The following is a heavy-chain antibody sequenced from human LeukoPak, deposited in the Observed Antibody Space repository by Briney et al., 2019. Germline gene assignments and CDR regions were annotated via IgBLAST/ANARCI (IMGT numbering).Heavy chain of an antibody. Sequence: SETLSLTCAVSGGSISSSSYYWGWIRQPPGKGLEWIGSIYYSGSTYYNPSLKSRVTISVDTSKNQFSLKLSSVTAADTAVYYCARSGSLPLYYMDVWGKGTTVTISS. CDR2: IYYSGST. D-gene: IGHD1-26*01. V-gene: IGHV4-39*01. CDR3: ARSGSLPLYYMDV. CDR1: GGSISSSSYY. J-gene: IGHJ6*03.